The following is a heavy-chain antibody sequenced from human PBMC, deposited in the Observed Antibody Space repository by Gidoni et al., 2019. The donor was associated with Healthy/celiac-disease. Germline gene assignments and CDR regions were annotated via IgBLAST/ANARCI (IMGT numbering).Heavy chain of an antibody. CDR3: ARDAPVLEWLFAD. J-gene: IGHJ4*02. CDR1: AYPFTSYA. V-gene: IGHV3-30-3*01. Sequence: QVQLLESGGGVVQPGRSRRLSCAASAYPFTSYAIHRVRPAPGKGLEGVAVISYDGSNKSYADSVKGRFTISRDNSKNTLYLQRNSLRAEDTAVYYCARDAPVLEWLFADWGQGTLVTVSS. CDR2: ISYDGSNK. D-gene: IGHD3-3*01.